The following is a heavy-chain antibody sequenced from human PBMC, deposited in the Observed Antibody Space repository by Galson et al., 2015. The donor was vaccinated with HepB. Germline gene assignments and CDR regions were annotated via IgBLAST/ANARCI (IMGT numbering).Heavy chain of an antibody. CDR3: TRGPPYYYCSGSYYKD. V-gene: IGHV3-49*04. J-gene: IGHJ4*02. CDR2: IRSKAYGGTT. CDR1: GFTFGDYA. Sequence: SLRLYCAASGFTFGDYAMSWVRQAPGKGLEWVGFIRSKAYGGTTEYAAPVKGRFTISRDDSKSIAYLQMNSLKTEDTAVYYCTRGPPYYYCSGSYYKDWGQGTLVTVSS. D-gene: IGHD3-10*01.